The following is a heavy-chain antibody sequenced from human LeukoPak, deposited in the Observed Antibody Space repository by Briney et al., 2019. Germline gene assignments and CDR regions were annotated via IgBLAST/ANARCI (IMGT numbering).Heavy chain of an antibody. J-gene: IGHJ4*02. CDR3: AKEGRSLQTY. D-gene: IGHD5-24*01. CDR1: GFSFSSYG. Sequence: GRSLRLSCAASGFSFSSYGMHWVRQAPGKGLEWVAVIWYDGSKKYYADSVKGRFIISRDNAKNSLYLQMNSLRVEDTAVYYCAKEGRSLQTYWGQGTLVTVSS. CDR2: IWYDGSKK. V-gene: IGHV3-33*06.